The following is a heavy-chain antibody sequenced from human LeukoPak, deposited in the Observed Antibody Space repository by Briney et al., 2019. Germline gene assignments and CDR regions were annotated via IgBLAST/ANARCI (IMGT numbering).Heavy chain of an antibody. J-gene: IGHJ3*02. D-gene: IGHD3-22*01. CDR3: ARDAAIVVDLWNAFDI. CDR2: IRSSDDYI. V-gene: IGHV3-21*06. Sequence: GGSLRLSCAASGFTFSSYTMHWVRQAPGKGLEWVSSIRSSDDYIHYADAVKGRFTLSRDNAKSSLFLQMNSLRAEDTAVYYCARDAAIVVDLWNAFDIWGQGTMVIVSS. CDR1: GFTFSSYT.